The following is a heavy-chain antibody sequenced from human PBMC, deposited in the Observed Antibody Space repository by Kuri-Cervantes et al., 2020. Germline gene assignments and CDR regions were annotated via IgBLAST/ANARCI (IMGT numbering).Heavy chain of an antibody. Sequence: ASVKVSCKASGYTFTNCGISWVRQAPGQGLEWMGWISAHNGNTKYAQKLQGRVTVTTDTSTSTVYMELRSLSSDDTAVYYCAREAPTMYSSSWYGSGGIGGFQHWGQGTLVTVSS. D-gene: IGHD6-13*01. J-gene: IGHJ1*01. V-gene: IGHV1-18*01. CDR1: GYTFTNCG. CDR3: AREAPTMYSSSWYGSGGIGGFQH. CDR2: ISAHNGNT.